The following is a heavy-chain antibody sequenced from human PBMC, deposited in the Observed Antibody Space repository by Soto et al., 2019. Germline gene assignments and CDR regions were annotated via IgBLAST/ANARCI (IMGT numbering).Heavy chain of an antibody. J-gene: IGHJ6*03. Sequence: SVKVSCKASGGTFSSYTISWVRQAPGQGLEWMGRIIPILGIANYAQKFQGRVTITADKSTSTAYMELSSLRSEDTAVYYCQGLSSSSDYYYYYMDVWGKGTTVTVSS. CDR1: GGTFSSYT. V-gene: IGHV1-69*02. CDR2: IIPILGIA. D-gene: IGHD6-6*01. CDR3: QGLSSSSDYYYYYMDV.